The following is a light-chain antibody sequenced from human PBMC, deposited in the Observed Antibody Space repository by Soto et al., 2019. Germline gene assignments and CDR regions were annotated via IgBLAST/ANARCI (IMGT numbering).Light chain of an antibody. Sequence: TPSPLSLSASVGDTVTISARASQTISSYLNWYQQKPGKAPNLLIYAASSLESGVPSRFSGSGSGTDFTLTISSLQPEDFATYYCQQSYSLPLTFGGGSMVDIK. CDR1: QTISSY. CDR3: QQSYSLPLT. V-gene: IGKV1-39*01. CDR2: AAS. J-gene: IGKJ4*01.